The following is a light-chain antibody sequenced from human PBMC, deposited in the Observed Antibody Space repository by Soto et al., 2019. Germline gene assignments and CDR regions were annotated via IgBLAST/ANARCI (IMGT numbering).Light chain of an antibody. V-gene: IGLV2-14*03. CDR2: DVS. Sequence: HSALTQPASVSGSPGQSITISCTGTSSDVGGYNYVSWYQHHPGKAPKLMIYDVSNRPSGVSNRFSGSKSGNTASLSISGLQAEDEADYYCSSYTSSSTLYVFGTGTKLTVL. CDR1: SSDVGGYNY. CDR3: SSYTSSSTLYV. J-gene: IGLJ1*01.